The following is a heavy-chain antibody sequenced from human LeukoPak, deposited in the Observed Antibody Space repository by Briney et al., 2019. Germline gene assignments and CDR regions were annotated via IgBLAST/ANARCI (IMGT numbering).Heavy chain of an antibody. Sequence: SETLSLTCTVSGXSISSYYWSWVRQPPGKGRGWIGYFYYTASTNYNPSLRSRVTISVDTAKNQFSLKLTSVTAADTAVYYCARGGNYGDYDGYFDYWGQGTLVTVSS. D-gene: IGHD4-17*01. CDR1: GXSISSYY. CDR3: ARGGNYGDYDGYFDY. V-gene: IGHV4-59*08. J-gene: IGHJ4*02. CDR2: FYYTAST.